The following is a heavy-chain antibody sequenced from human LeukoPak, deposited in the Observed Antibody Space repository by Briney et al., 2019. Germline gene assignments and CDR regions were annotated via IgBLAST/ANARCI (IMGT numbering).Heavy chain of an antibody. D-gene: IGHD5-24*01. CDR2: IYFCGST. CDR3: ARHRGDGYNWDF. V-gene: IGHV4-59*08. CDR1: GGSMSSCY. J-gene: IGHJ4*02. Sequence: SETLSLTCTVSGGSMSSCYWSWIRQPPGKGMEWIGYIYFCGSTNNNPSLKGRVIISVDTSKNEFSLKLSSVTAADTAVYYCARHRGDGYNWDFWGQGTLVTVSS.